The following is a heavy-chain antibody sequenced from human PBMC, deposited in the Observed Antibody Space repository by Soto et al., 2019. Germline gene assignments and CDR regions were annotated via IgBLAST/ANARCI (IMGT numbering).Heavy chain of an antibody. CDR2: INHSGST. J-gene: IGHJ3*02. CDR3: ARGNDIVATIGAFDI. CDR1: GGSFSGYY. V-gene: IGHV4-34*01. D-gene: IGHD5-12*01. Sequence: SETLSLTCAVYGGSFSGYYWSWIRQPPGKGLEWIGEINHSGSTNYNPSIKSRVTISVDTSKNQFSLKLSSVTAEDTAVYYCARGNDIVATIGAFDIWGQGTMVTVSS.